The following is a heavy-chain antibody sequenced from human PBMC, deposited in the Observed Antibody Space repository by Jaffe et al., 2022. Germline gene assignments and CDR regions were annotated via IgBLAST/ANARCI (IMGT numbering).Heavy chain of an antibody. CDR1: GYSISSGYY. V-gene: IGHV4-38-2*01. CDR2: IYHSGST. CDR3: ARRGVVDKFSGYYFDY. J-gene: IGHJ4*02. D-gene: IGHD3-10*01. Sequence: QVQLQESGPGLVKPSETLSLTCAVSGYSISSGYYWGWIRQPPGKGLEWIGSIYHSGSTYYNPSLKSRVTISVDTSKNQFSLKLSSVTAADTAVYYCARRGVVDKFSGYYFDYWGQGTLVTVSS.